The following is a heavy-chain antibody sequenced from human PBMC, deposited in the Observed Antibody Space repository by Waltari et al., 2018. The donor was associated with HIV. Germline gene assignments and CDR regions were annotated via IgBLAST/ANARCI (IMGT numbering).Heavy chain of an antibody. J-gene: IGHJ6*02. CDR1: GYTFTSYD. Sequence: QVQLVQSGAEVKKPGASVKVSCKASGYTFTSYDINWVRQATGQGLEWMGWMNPNSGNTGYAQKFQGRVTMTRNTAISTAYMELSSLRSEDTAVYYCARVAGMDTAMVNRGVQYYYYGMDVWGQGTTVTVSS. D-gene: IGHD5-18*01. V-gene: IGHV1-8*01. CDR3: ARVAGMDTAMVNRGVQYYYYGMDV. CDR2: MNPNSGNT.